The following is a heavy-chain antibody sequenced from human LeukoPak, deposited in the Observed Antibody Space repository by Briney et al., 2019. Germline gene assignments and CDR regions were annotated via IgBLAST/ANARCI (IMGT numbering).Heavy chain of an antibody. J-gene: IGHJ4*02. Sequence: GSLRLSCAASGFTFSSYWMHWVRQAPGKGLVWVSRINGDGSSTSYADSVKGRFSISRDNTRNTVYMQMNSLRAEDTAVYYCTRGGGTSDYWGQGTLVTVSS. D-gene: IGHD1-14*01. V-gene: IGHV3-74*01. CDR2: INGDGSST. CDR3: TRGGGTSDY. CDR1: GFTFSSYW.